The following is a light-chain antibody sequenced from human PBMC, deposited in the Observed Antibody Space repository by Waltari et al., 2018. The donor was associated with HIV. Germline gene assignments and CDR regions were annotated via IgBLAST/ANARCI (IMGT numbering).Light chain of an antibody. CDR1: QNVINY. V-gene: IGKV1-39*01. J-gene: IGKJ3*01. CDR3: QQTFSPPRT. Sequence: DMNMTQSPSSLSASVGDRVTISCRTSQNVINYLNWYHKRPGKAPTLLVFGASTVQDGVSSRFSGSGSGTDFTLSIACLQPEDIGTYYCQQTFSPPRTVGPGT. CDR2: GAS.